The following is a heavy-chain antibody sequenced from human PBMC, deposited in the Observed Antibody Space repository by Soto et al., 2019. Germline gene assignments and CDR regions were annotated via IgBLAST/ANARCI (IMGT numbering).Heavy chain of an antibody. CDR1: GFTFSSYS. CDR3: ARDQYYDFWSGYYTWFDP. J-gene: IGHJ5*02. D-gene: IGHD3-3*01. Sequence: EVQLVESGGGLVKPGGSLRLSCAASGFTFSSYSMNWVRQAPGKGLEWVSSISSSSSYIYYADSVKGRFTISRDNAKNSLNLQMNSLRAEDTAVYYCARDQYYDFWSGYYTWFDPWGQGTLVTVSS. V-gene: IGHV3-21*01. CDR2: ISSSSSYI.